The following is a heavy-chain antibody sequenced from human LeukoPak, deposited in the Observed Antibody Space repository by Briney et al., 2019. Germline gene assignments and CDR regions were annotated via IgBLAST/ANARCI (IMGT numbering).Heavy chain of an antibody. V-gene: IGHV3-48*01. CDR2: ISTTSNTI. CDR3: ARDSETETGWYYYGMDV. J-gene: IGHJ6*02. CDR1: GFIFSSCG. Sequence: GGSLRLSCAASGFIFSSCGMNWVRQAPGKGLEWVSYISTTSNTIYYADSVKGRFAISRDNSKNTLYLQIYSLRAEDTAIYYCARDSETETGWYYYGMDVWGQGTTVTVSS. D-gene: IGHD1-1*01.